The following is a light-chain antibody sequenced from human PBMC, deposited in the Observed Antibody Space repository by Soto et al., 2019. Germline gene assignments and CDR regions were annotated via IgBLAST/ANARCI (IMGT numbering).Light chain of an antibody. Sequence: DIQMTQSPSSLSASVGDRVTITCRASQSINSYLNWYQQKPGKAPRLLIYPASSLQSGVPSRFSGSGSGTDFTLTISSLHPEDFATYYCQQSYRTPWAFGQGTQVEIK. V-gene: IGKV1-39*01. CDR1: QSINSY. J-gene: IGKJ1*01. CDR2: PAS. CDR3: QQSYRTPWA.